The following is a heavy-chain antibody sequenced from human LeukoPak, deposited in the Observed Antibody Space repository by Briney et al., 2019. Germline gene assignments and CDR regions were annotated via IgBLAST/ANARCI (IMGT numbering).Heavy chain of an antibody. Sequence: GGSLRLSCAASGFTFSSHAMHWVRQAPGKGLEYVSGIGNNGDTTYYANSVKGRFTISRDNSKNTLYLEMGSLRAEDMAVYYCARDLTNGWHYFGYWGQGTLVTVSS. CDR3: ARDLTNGWHYFGY. D-gene: IGHD6-19*01. CDR1: GFTFSSHA. CDR2: IGNNGDTT. V-gene: IGHV3-64*01. J-gene: IGHJ4*02.